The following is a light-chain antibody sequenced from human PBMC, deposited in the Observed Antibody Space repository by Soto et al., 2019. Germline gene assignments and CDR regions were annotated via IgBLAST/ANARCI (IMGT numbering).Light chain of an antibody. CDR2: DAS. J-gene: IGKJ2*01. Sequence: EVVMTQSPATLSVSPGERATLSCRASQSVSRNLAWYQQRPGRDPRLLIYDASTRATNIPTRFSGSGSGTEFSLTISSLQSEDFAVYYCPQYNHWPLYTVGQGTKLEIK. CDR3: PQYNHWPLYT. CDR1: QSVSRN. V-gene: IGKV3-15*01.